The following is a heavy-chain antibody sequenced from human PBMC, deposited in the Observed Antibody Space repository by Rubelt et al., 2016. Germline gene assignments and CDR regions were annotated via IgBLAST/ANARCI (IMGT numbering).Heavy chain of an antibody. CDR1: GFTFSNYA. J-gene: IGHJ4*02. CDR2: ISSSSDYI. CDR3: AREWGGSYDGLPDY. D-gene: IGHD1-26*01. V-gene: IGHV3-21*01. Sequence: EVQLLESGGGLVQPGGSLRLSCAASGFTFSNYAMRWVRQAPGKGLEWVSSISSSSDYIYYADSVKGRFTISRDNAKNSLYLQMNSLRPDDTAVYYCAREWGGSYDGLPDYWGQGTLVTVSS.